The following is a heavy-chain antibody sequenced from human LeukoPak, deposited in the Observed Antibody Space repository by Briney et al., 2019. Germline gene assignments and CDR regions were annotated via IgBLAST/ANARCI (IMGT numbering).Heavy chain of an antibody. V-gene: IGHV4-59*01. D-gene: IGHD3-22*01. CDR1: GDSISGYY. J-gene: IGHJ4*02. CDR2: IYYSGST. CDR3: ARVENSGHYYNFDY. Sequence: SETLSLTCIVSGDSISGYYWNWIRQPPGKGLEWIGYIYYSGSTTYNPSLKSRVTISLDTPKNQFSLKLSSVTAADTAKYYCARVENSGHYYNFDYWGQGTPVTVSS.